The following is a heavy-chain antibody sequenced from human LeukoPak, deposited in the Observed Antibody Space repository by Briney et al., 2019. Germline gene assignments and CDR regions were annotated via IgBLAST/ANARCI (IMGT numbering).Heavy chain of an antibody. CDR3: ARGSELLWFGELFPFDP. CDR1: GYTFTGYY. D-gene: IGHD3-10*01. CDR2: INPNSGGT. V-gene: IGHV1-2*02. J-gene: IGHJ5*02. Sequence: ASVKVSCKASGYTFTGYYMHWVRQAPGQGLEWMGWINPNSGGTNYAQKFQGRVTMTRDTSTSTVYMELSSLRSEDTAVYYCARGSELLWFGELFPFDPWGQGTLVTVSS.